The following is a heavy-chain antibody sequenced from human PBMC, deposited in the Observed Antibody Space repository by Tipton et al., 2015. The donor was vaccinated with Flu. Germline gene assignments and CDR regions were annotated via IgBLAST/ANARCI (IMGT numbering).Heavy chain of an antibody. Sequence: TLSLTCAVYGGSFRGYYWAWIRQPPGKGLEWIGQINEGGSTNYNPSLKSRVTMSVDTSKNQFSLNLSSVTAADTAVYYCAKRGYSFAWDYWGQGTLVTVSS. V-gene: IGHV4-34*01. CDR1: GGSFRGYY. D-gene: IGHD5-18*01. CDR3: AKRGYSFAWDY. J-gene: IGHJ4*02. CDR2: INEGGST.